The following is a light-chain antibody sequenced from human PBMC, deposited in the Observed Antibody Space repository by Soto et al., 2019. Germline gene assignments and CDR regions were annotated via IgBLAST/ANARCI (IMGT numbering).Light chain of an antibody. CDR3: QQYNNWIS. CDR2: GAS. J-gene: IGKJ4*01. Sequence: EIVMTQSPATLSVSPGERATLSCRASQSVSSNLAWYQQKPGQAPRLLIYGASTRATGIPARFSGSRSGTEFTLTISSLQSEDFAVYYCQQYNNWISFGGGTKVEIK. V-gene: IGKV3-15*01. CDR1: QSVSSN.